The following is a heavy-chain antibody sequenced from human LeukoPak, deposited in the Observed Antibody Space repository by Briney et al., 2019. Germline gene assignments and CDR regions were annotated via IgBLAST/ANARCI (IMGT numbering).Heavy chain of an antibody. CDR1: GFTFSSYS. CDR2: ISSSSSTI. J-gene: IGHJ4*02. Sequence: PGGSLGLSCAASGFTFSSYSMNWVRQAPGKGLEWVSYISSSSSTIYYADSVKGRFTISRDNAENSLYLQMNSQRAEDTAVYYCARDLGSSWYLYWGQGTLVTVSS. V-gene: IGHV3-48*01. D-gene: IGHD6-13*01. CDR3: ARDLGSSWYLY.